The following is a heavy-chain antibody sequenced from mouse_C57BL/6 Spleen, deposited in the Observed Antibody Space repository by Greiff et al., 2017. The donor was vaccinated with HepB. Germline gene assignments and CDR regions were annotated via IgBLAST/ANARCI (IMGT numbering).Heavy chain of an antibody. V-gene: IGHV1-81*01. CDR3: ANWDGFAY. J-gene: IGHJ3*01. CDR1: GYTFTSYG. CDR2: IYPRSGNT. D-gene: IGHD4-1*01. Sequence: QVQLQQSGAELARPGASVKLSCKASGYTFTSYGISWVKQRTGQGLEWIGEIYPRSGNTYYNEKFKGKATLTADKSSSTAYMELRSLTSEYSAVYFCANWDGFAYWGQGTLVTVSA.